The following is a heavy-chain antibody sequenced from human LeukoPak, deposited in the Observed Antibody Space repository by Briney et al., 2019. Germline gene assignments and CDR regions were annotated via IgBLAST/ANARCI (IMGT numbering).Heavy chain of an antibody. CDR3: ASRDYDILTGYDY. Sequence: LSLTCTVSGGSISTSNYYWGWIRQPPGKGLEWVSYISSSGSTIYYADSVKGRFTISRDNAKNSLYLQMNSLRAEDTAVYYCASRDYDILTGYDYWGQGTLVTVSS. D-gene: IGHD3-9*01. J-gene: IGHJ4*02. V-gene: IGHV3-11*04. CDR1: GGSISTSNYY. CDR2: ISSSGSTI.